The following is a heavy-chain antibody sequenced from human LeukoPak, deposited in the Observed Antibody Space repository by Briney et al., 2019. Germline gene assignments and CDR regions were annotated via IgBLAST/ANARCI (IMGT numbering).Heavy chain of an antibody. V-gene: IGHV3-66*04. Sequence: PGGSLRLSCAASGFTVSSNYMTWVRQAPGKGLECVSTIYSGGNTYYADSVKGRFTISRDNTKNTLYLQMNSLRAEDTAVYYCARRVATDFHFDFWGQGTLVTVSS. CDR1: GFTVSSNY. CDR2: IYSGGNT. CDR3: ARRVATDFHFDF. J-gene: IGHJ4*02. D-gene: IGHD5-12*01.